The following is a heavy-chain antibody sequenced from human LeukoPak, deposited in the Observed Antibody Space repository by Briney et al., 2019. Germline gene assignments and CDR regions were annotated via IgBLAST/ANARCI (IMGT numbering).Heavy chain of an antibody. CDR3: ARPHYESSGLYVDAFDI. V-gene: IGHV1-2*06. J-gene: IGHJ3*02. CDR2: INPNSGGT. CDR1: GYTLTAYY. Sequence: ASVKVSCKASGYTLTAYYPHWVRQAPGQGLEWMGRINPNSGGTTYAQKFQGRVTMTRDTSIGTAYMELSSLRSDDTAVYYCARPHYESSGLYVDAFDIWDQGTMVAVSS. D-gene: IGHD3-22*01.